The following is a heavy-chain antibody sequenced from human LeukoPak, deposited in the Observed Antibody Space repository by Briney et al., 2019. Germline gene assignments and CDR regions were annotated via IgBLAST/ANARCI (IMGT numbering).Heavy chain of an antibody. CDR1: GGSISSYY. J-gene: IGHJ6*03. CDR3: ASSMGYYYMDV. Sequence: SETLSLTCTVSGGSISSYYWSWIRQPAGKGLEWIGRIYTSGSTDYNPSLRGRVTISVDTSKNQFSLKLSSVTAADTAVYYCASSMGYYYMDVWGKGTTVTISS. V-gene: IGHV4-4*07. D-gene: IGHD2-2*01. CDR2: IYTSGST.